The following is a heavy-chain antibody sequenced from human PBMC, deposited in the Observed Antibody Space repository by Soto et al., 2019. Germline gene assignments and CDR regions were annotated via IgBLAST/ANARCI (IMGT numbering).Heavy chain of an antibody. Sequence: SETLSLTCAVYGGSFSGYYWSWIRQPPGKGLEWIGEINHSGSTNYNPSLKSRVTISVDTSKNQFSLKLSSVTAADTAVYYCARGRSRAIVVITLQGGRNWFDPWGQGTLVTVSS. V-gene: IGHV4-34*01. CDR1: GGSFSGYY. CDR2: INHSGST. D-gene: IGHD3-22*01. CDR3: ARGRSRAIVVITLQGGRNWFDP. J-gene: IGHJ5*02.